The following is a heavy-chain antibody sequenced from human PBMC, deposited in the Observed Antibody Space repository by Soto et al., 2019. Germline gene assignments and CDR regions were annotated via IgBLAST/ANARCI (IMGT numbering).Heavy chain of an antibody. CDR3: ARGDDPHFYYGMAV. V-gene: IGHV4-4*02. CDR1: GGSMSSGYW. D-gene: IGHD1-1*01. J-gene: IGHJ6*02. Sequence: QVQLQESGPGLVKPSGTLSLTCAVSGGSMSSGYWWSWVRQPPGKGLEWIGEIYHSGSTNYNPSLKSRVRLSVDKSKNQFSLKLSSVTAADTAVYYCARGDDPHFYYGMAVWGQGATVTVSS. CDR2: IYHSGST.